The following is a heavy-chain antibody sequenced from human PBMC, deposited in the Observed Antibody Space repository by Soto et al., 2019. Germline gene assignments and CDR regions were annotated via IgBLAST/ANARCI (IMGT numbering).Heavy chain of an antibody. CDR2: IYYSGST. J-gene: IGHJ3*02. CDR1: GGSISSGGYY. Sequence: SETLSLTCTVSGGSISSGGYYWSWIRQHPGKGLEWIGYIYYSGSTYYNPSLKSRVTISVDTSKNQFSLKLSSVTAADTAVYYCARDLLWVHIPDAFDIWGQGAMVTV. D-gene: IGHD1-1*01. V-gene: IGHV4-31*03. CDR3: ARDLLWVHIPDAFDI.